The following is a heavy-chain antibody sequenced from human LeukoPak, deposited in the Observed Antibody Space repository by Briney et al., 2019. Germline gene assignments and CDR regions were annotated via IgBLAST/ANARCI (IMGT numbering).Heavy chain of an antibody. Sequence: GASVKVSCKASGYTFIDYYMHWVRQAPGQGLEWMGWINPYSGGTNYAQKSQGRVTMTRGTAISTAYMELSRLRSDDTAVYYCARDHVGATGYWGQGTLVTVSS. V-gene: IGHV1-2*02. CDR1: GYTFIDYY. D-gene: IGHD1-26*01. J-gene: IGHJ4*02. CDR3: ARDHVGATGY. CDR2: INPYSGGT.